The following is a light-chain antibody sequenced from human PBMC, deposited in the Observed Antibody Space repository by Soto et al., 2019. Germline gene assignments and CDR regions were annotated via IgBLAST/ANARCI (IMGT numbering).Light chain of an antibody. CDR1: SSNIGNNY. V-gene: IGLV1-51*01. CDR2: DNN. CDR3: GTWDSSLSAVV. Sequence: QLPSVSAAPGQKVTISCSGSSSNIGNNYVSWYQQLPGTAPKLLIYDNNKRPSGIPDRFSGSKSGTSATLGITGLQTGDEADYYCGTWDSSLSAVVFGGGTKLTVL. J-gene: IGLJ2*01.